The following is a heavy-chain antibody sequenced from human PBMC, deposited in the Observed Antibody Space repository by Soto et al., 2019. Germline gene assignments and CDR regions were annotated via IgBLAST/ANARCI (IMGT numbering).Heavy chain of an antibody. D-gene: IGHD6-13*01. CDR1: GYTFTSYY. V-gene: IGHV1-46*01. CDR3: ARGIAAAGSYYYHGMDV. CDR2: INPSGGST. J-gene: IGHJ6*02. Sequence: ASVKVSCKASGYTFTSYYMHWGRQAPGQGLEWMGIINPSGGSTSYAQKFQGRVTMTRDTSTSTVYMELSSLRSEDTAVYYCARGIAAAGSYYYHGMDVWGQGTTVTVSS.